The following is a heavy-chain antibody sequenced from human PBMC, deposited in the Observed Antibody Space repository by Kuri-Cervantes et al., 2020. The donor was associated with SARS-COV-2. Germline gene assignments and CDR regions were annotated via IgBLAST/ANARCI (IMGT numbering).Heavy chain of an antibody. J-gene: IGHJ6*03. CDR1: GGPISYHY. CDR3: ARGAKIRGYSGYEFLYYYYYMDV. D-gene: IGHD5-12*01. Sequence: ETLSLTCTVFGGPISYHYWNWVRQSPGKGLEWVGYVYYSGDTKYSASLKSRVTISVDTSKNQFSLKLSSVTAADTAVYYCARGAKIRGYSGYEFLYYYYYMDVWGKGTTVTVSS. CDR2: VYYSGDT. V-gene: IGHV4-59*08.